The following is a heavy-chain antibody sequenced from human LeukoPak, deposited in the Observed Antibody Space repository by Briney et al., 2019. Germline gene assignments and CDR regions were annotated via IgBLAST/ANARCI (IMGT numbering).Heavy chain of an antibody. D-gene: IGHD5-12*01. J-gene: IGHJ5*02. CDR1: GFTFSSYS. Sequence: GGSLRLSCAASGFTFSSYSMNWVRQAPGKGLEWVSSISSSSSYIYYADSVKGRSTISRDNAKNSLYLQMNSLRAEDTAVYYCARDRAGYSGYDSTKYNWFDPWGQGTLVTVSS. CDR2: ISSSSSYI. CDR3: ARDRAGYSGYDSTKYNWFDP. V-gene: IGHV3-21*01.